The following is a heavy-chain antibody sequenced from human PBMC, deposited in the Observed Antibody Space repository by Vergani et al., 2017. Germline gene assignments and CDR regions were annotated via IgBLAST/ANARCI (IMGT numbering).Heavy chain of an antibody. V-gene: IGHV4-30-4*08. Sequence: QVQLQDSGPGLVKPSQPLSLTCTVSVGSISSGDYYCSWIRQPPGKGLEWIGYIYYSGGTYYNPCLKSRVTISVDKSKYQFSLKLSSGTAADTALYYCAYGEPTVNTDYWGQGTLVTVSS. CDR3: AYGEPTVNTDY. D-gene: IGHD4-17*01. CDR2: IYYSGGT. J-gene: IGHJ4*02. CDR1: VGSISSGDYY.